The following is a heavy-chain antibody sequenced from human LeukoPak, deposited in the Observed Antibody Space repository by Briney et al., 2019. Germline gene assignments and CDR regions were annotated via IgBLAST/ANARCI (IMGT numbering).Heavy chain of an antibody. J-gene: IGHJ3*02. CDR3: ARETVHCSGGSCYSRYDAFDI. CDR1: GFTFSSYS. Sequence: PGGSLRLSCAASGFTFSSYSMNWVRQAPEKGLEWVSSISSSSSYIYCADSVKGRFTISRDNAKNSLYLQMNSLRAEDTAVYYCARETVHCSGGSCYSRYDAFDIWGQGTMVTVSS. V-gene: IGHV3-21*01. D-gene: IGHD2-15*01. CDR2: ISSSSSYI.